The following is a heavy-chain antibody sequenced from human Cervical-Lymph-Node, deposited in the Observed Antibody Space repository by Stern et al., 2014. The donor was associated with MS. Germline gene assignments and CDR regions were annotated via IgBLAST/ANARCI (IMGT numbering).Heavy chain of an antibody. D-gene: IGHD3/OR15-3a*01. CDR3: ASGTGSKRPTGNY. CDR2: INPSGDSA. J-gene: IGHJ4*02. CDR1: GYTFTSHY. Sequence: QVQLVQSGAEVKKPGASVKVSCKASGYTFTSHYMHWGRQAPGQGLEWVGIINPSGDSASYAQKFQGRVTMTRDTSTSTVYMELSSLRSEDTAVYYCASGTGSKRPTGNYWGQGTLVTVSS. V-gene: IGHV1-46*01.